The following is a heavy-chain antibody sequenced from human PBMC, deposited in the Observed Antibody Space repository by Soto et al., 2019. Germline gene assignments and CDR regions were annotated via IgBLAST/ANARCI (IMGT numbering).Heavy chain of an antibody. CDR3: ARDRWRQWLCYYFDY. CDR1: GFTFSSYA. CDR2: ISYDGSNK. V-gene: IGHV3-30-3*01. Sequence: QVQLVESGGGVVQPGRSLRLSCAASGFTFSSYAMHWVRQAPGKGLEWVAVISYDGSNKYYADSVKGRFTISIDNPKNTLYLQMNSLRAEDTAVYYCARDRWRQWLCYYFDYWGQGTLVTVSS. J-gene: IGHJ4*02. D-gene: IGHD6-19*01.